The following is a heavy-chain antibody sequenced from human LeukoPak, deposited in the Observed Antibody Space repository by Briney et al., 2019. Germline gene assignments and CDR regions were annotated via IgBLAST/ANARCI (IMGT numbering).Heavy chain of an antibody. CDR3: AREVAGSCSY. D-gene: IGHD6-19*01. CDR2: IDTHGSVT. Sequence: GGSLRLSCSASGYTFSRYWMHWVRQVPGKGLEWVSRIDTHGSVTNYADSVRGRFTLPRDNAQNILYLQMNSLRLEDTAVYYCAREVAGSCSYWGQGILVTVSS. V-gene: IGHV3-74*01. J-gene: IGHJ4*02. CDR1: GYTFSRYW.